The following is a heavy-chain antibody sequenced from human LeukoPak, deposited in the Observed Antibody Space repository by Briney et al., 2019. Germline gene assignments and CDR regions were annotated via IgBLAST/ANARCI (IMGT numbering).Heavy chain of an antibody. Sequence: GGSLRLSCAASGFTFSSYWMHWVRQVPGKGLVLVSGINRDGRSTTYADSVKGRFTISRDNAKNTLYLQMNSLRAEDTAVYYCARTSGWSDWYFDLWGRGTLVTVSS. CDR1: GFTFSSYW. D-gene: IGHD6-19*01. V-gene: IGHV3-74*01. CDR2: INRDGRST. J-gene: IGHJ2*01. CDR3: ARTSGWSDWYFDL.